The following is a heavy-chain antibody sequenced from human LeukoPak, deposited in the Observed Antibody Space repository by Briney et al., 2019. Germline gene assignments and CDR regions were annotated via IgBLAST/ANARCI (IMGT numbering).Heavy chain of an antibody. CDR1: GGSFSGYY. CDR3: TRGQDH. CDR2: INHSGST. V-gene: IGHV4-34*01. Sequence: SEALSLTCAVYGGSFSGYYWSWIRQPPGKGLEWIGEINHSGSTNYNPSLKSPVTISIDPSKNQFSLKLNSVTAADTAVYYCTRGQDHWGQGTLVTVSS. J-gene: IGHJ4*02.